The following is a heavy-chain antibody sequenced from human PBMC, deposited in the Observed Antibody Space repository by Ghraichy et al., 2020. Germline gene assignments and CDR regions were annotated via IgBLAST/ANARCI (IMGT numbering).Heavy chain of an antibody. D-gene: IGHD2-15*01. CDR2: INSDGSSI. CDR3: ARGSPDYCSGGSCYAVDY. J-gene: IGHJ4*02. CDR1: GFTFSSYW. Sequence: GGSLRLSCAVSGFTFSSYWMHWVRQAPGKGLVWVSRINSDGSSISYADSVKGRFTFSRDNAKNTLYLQMNSLRADDTAVFYCARGSPDYCSGGSCYAVDYWGQGTLVTVSS. V-gene: IGHV3-74*01.